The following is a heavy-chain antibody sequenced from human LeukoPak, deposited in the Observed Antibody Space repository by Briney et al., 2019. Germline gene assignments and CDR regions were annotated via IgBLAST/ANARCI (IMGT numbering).Heavy chain of an antibody. Sequence: ASVKVSCKASEYTFTGYYMHWVRQAPGQGLEWIGRINPNSSGTNYAQKFQGRVTMTRDTSISTAYMKLSRLRSDDTAVYYCARDPDFWSGYHWFDPWGQGTLVTVSS. V-gene: IGHV1-2*06. CDR2: INPNSSGT. CDR3: ARDPDFWSGYHWFDP. CDR1: EYTFTGYY. D-gene: IGHD3-3*01. J-gene: IGHJ5*02.